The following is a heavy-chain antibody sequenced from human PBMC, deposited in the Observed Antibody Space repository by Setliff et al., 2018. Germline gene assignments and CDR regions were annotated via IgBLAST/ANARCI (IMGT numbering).Heavy chain of an antibody. CDR3: AKWGVRELLLYYFDY. J-gene: IGHJ4*02. Sequence: LRLSCAASGFTFSSYAMSWVRQAPGKGLEWVSAISGSGGSTYYADSVKGRFTISRDNSKNTLYLQMNSLRAEDTAVYYCAKWGVRELLLYYFDYWAREPWSPSPQ. V-gene: IGHV3-23*01. D-gene: IGHD1-26*01. CDR1: GFTFSSYA. CDR2: ISGSGGST.